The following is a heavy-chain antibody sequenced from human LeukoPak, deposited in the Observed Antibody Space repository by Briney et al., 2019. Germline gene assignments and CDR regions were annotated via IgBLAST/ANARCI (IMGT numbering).Heavy chain of an antibody. D-gene: IGHD3-3*01. V-gene: IGHV4-59*01. Sequence: SETLSLTCTVSGGSISSDYWSWIRQPPGKGLEWIGYIYYGGSTNYNPSLKSRVTISVDTSKNQFSLKLSSVTVADTAVYYCARTTYYDFWSGYFFDYWGQGTLVTVSS. CDR2: IYYGGST. J-gene: IGHJ4*02. CDR1: GGSISSDY. CDR3: ARTTYYDFWSGYFFDY.